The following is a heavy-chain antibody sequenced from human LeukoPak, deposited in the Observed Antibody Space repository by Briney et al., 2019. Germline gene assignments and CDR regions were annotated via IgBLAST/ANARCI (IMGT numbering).Heavy chain of an antibody. CDR2: ISGSGGST. Sequence: PGGSLRLSCAASGFTFSSYAMSWVRQAPGKGLEWVSAISGSGGSTYYADSVKGRFTISRDNSKNTLYLQMNSLRAEDTAVYYCAKGGEGSSWSGYFDYWGQGTLVTVSS. V-gene: IGHV3-23*01. CDR1: GFTFSSYA. J-gene: IGHJ4*02. D-gene: IGHD6-13*01. CDR3: AKGGEGSSWSGYFDY.